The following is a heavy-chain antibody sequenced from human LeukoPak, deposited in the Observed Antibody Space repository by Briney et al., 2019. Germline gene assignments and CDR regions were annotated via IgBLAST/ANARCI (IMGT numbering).Heavy chain of an antibody. CDR3: TTGGSVIVAGTRAFDI. J-gene: IGHJ3*02. CDR2: ISGSGGST. CDR1: GFTFSSYA. D-gene: IGHD5-12*01. Sequence: GGSLRLSCAASGFTFSSYAMSWVRQAPGKGLEWVSAISGSGGSTYYADSVKGRFTISRDNSKNTLYLQMNSLKTEDTAVYYCTTGGSVIVAGTRAFDIWGQGTMVTVSS. V-gene: IGHV3-23*01.